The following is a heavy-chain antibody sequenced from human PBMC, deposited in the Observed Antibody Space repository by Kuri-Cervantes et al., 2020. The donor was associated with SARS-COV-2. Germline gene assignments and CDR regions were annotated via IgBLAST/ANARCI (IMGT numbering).Heavy chain of an antibody. J-gene: IGHJ6*02. CDR2: IGTAGDT. CDR3: ARDAELAYYYYGMDV. V-gene: IGHV3-13*01. D-gene: IGHD1-7*01. CDR1: GFTFSSYD. Sequence: GGSLRLSCAASGFTFSSYDMHWVRQATGKGLEWVSAIGTAGDTYYPGSVKGRSTISRDNSKNTLYLQMNSLRDEDTAVYYCARDAELAYYYYGMDVWGQGTTVTVSS.